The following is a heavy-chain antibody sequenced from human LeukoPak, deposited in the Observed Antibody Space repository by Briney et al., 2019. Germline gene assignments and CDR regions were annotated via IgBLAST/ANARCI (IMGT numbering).Heavy chain of an antibody. J-gene: IGHJ4*02. CDR1: GFIFSTYT. CDR3: AREYTSGYYRTFDY. V-gene: IGHV3-30-3*01. D-gene: IGHD3-22*01. CDR2: ISHDGDNN. Sequence: HPGGSLRLSCAASGFIFSTYTMHWVRQAPGKGLEWVAIISHDGDNNYYADSVKGRFTISRDNSKNTLYLQMNSLRAEDSAVYYCAREYTSGYYRTFDYWGQGTVVNVSS.